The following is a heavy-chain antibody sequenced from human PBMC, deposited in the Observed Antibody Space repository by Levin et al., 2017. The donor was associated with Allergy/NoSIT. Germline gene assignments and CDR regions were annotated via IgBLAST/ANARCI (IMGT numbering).Heavy chain of an antibody. CDR2: ISSSSSYI. CDR1: GFTFSSYS. V-gene: IGHV3-21*01. Sequence: GGSLRLSCAASGFTFSSYSMNWVRQAPGKGLEWVSSISSSSSYIYYADSVKGRFTISRDNAKNSLYLQMNSLRAEDTAVYYCASIYDSSGYYSSDYWGQGTLVTVSS. CDR3: ASIYDSSGYYSSDY. D-gene: IGHD3-22*01. J-gene: IGHJ4*02.